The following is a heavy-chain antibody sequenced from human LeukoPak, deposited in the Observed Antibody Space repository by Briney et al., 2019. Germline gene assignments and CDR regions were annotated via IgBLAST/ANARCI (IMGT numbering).Heavy chain of an antibody. CDR2: INHDATEK. D-gene: IGHD6-13*01. V-gene: IGHV3-7*01. CDR3: ARVRSAAAGPLDY. CDR1: GFSFDSYW. Sequence: RVSLRLSCVASGFSFDSYWMNWVRQAPGRGLEWVANINHDATEKYYVDSVKGRFTISRDNAKKSPYLQMNRLRADDAAVYHCARVRSAAAGPLDYWGQGTLVTVSS. J-gene: IGHJ4*02.